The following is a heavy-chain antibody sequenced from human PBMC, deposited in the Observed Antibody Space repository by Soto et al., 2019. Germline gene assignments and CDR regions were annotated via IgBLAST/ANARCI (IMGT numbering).Heavy chain of an antibody. CDR2: IKSKTDGGTT. CDR1: GFTFSNAW. D-gene: IGHD1-1*01. CDR3: STTGTIDY. Sequence: EVQLVESGGGLVKPGGSLRLCCAASGFTFSNAWMTWVRQAPGKGLEWLGRIKSKTDGGTTYYAAPVKGRFTISRDDSKNAVCLQMNSMKTEDTGVYYGSTTGTIDYWGQGALVTVSS. V-gene: IGHV3-15*01. J-gene: IGHJ4*02.